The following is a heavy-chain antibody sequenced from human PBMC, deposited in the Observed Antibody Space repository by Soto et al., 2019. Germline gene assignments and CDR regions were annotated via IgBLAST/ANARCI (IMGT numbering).Heavy chain of an antibody. CDR1: GYTLTEIS. CDR2: FDPEDGET. J-gene: IGHJ4*02. V-gene: IGHV1-24*01. Sequence: ASVKVSCKVSGYTLTEISMHWVRQAPGKGLEWMGGFDPEDGETIYAQKFQGRVTITRDTSASTAYMELSSLRSEDTAVYYCARAPRGNYGYPSYFDYWGQGTLVTVSS. CDR3: ARAPRGNYGYPSYFDY. D-gene: IGHD3-10*01.